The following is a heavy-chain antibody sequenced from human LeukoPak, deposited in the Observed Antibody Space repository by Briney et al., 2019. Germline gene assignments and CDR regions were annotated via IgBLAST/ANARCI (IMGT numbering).Heavy chain of an antibody. CDR2: INPSGGST. J-gene: IGHJ4*02. Sequence: GASVKVSCKASGYTFTSYYMHWVRQAPGQGLEWMGIINPSGGSTSYAQKFQGRVTMTRDTSTSTVYMELSSLRSEDTAVYYCARDYRNHRDYYDSSGCPDYWGQGTLVTVSS. D-gene: IGHD3-22*01. V-gene: IGHV1-46*01. CDR1: GYTFTSYY. CDR3: ARDYRNHRDYYDSSGCPDY.